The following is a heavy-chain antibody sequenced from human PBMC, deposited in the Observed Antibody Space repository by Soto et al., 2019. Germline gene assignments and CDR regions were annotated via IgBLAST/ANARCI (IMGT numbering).Heavy chain of an antibody. Sequence: EVQLVESGGGLVQPGGSLRLSCGASGFTFYTYWMNWVRQAPGMGLEWVANIKSDGSEKYYVDSVKGRFTISRDNTKKSMNLQMTSLRVEDTSMYHCVTEHGGWWGTGTLVTVSS. V-gene: IGHV3-7*01. J-gene: IGHJ4*02. CDR1: GFTFYTYW. CDR3: VTEHGGW. CDR2: IKSDGSEK. D-gene: IGHD4-17*01.